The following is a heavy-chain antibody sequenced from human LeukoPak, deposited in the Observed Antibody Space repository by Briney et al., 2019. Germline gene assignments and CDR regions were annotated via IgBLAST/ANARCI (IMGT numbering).Heavy chain of an antibody. D-gene: IGHD3-10*01. V-gene: IGHV4-59*08. Sequence: SETLSLTCTVSGGSISSYYWSWIRQPPGKGLEWIGYIYYSGSTNYNPSLKSRVTISVDTSKNQFSLKLSSVTAADTAVYYCARGLENYYGSGSYIDYWGQGTLVTVSP. CDR3: ARGLENYYGSGSYIDY. CDR2: IYYSGST. J-gene: IGHJ4*02. CDR1: GGSISSYY.